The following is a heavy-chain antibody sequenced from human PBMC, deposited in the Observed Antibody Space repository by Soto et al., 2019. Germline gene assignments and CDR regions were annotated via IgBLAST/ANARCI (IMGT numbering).Heavy chain of an antibody. V-gene: IGHV1-3*01. D-gene: IGHD4-17*01. J-gene: IGHJ6*02. Sequence: ASVKVSCKASGYTFTSYAMHWVRQAPGQRLEWMGWINAGNGNTKYSQKFQGRVTITRDTSASTAYMELSSLRSEDTAVYYCARSVTTDHYYYYGMDVWGQGTTVTVSS. CDR3: ARSVTTDHYYYYGMDV. CDR1: GYTFTSYA. CDR2: INAGNGNT.